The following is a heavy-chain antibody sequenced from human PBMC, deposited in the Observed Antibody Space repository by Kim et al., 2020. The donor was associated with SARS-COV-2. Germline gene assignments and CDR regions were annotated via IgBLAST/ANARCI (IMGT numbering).Heavy chain of an antibody. D-gene: IGHD6-19*01. CDR3: ARLLAVAGTEVFDY. V-gene: IGHV4-59*01. Sequence: TPHHKRRVTISVDTSKNQFSLKLSSVTAADTAVYYCARLLAVAGTEVFDYWGQGTLVTVSS. J-gene: IGHJ4*02.